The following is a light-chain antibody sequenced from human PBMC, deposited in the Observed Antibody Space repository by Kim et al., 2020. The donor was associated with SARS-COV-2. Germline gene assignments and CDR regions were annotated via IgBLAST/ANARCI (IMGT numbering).Light chain of an antibody. V-gene: IGLV6-57*03. CDR1: SGSIASNY. J-gene: IGLJ2*01. CDR2: EDN. Sequence: TVTSPCPRSSGSIASNYWRWYQQRPGSAPTTVIYEDNQRPSGVPDRFSGSIDSSSNSASLTISGLKTEDEADYYCQSYDSSSVVFGGGTQLTVL. CDR3: QSYDSSSVV.